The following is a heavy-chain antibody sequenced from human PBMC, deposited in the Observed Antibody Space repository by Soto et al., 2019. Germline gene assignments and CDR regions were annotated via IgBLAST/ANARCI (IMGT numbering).Heavy chain of an antibody. D-gene: IGHD4-17*01. CDR1: GFTVSSNY. V-gene: IGHV3-53*01. Sequence: GSLRLSCAAPGFTVSSNYMSWVRQAPGKGLEWVSVIHSGGSTYYADSVKGRFTISRDNSKNTVYLQMDSLRAEDTAVYYCAILPYGSAFDYWGQGTLVTVSS. CDR2: IHSGGST. J-gene: IGHJ4*02. CDR3: AILPYGSAFDY.